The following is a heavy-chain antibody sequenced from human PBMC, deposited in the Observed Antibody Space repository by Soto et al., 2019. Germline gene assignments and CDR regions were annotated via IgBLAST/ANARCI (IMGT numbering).Heavy chain of an antibody. Sequence: GGSLRLSCAASGFTFSSYGMHWVRQAPGKGLEWVAVISYDGSNKYYADSVKGRFTISRDNSKNTLYLQMNSLRAEDTAVYYCAKEVPLNDFFGPFDYWGQGTLVTVSS. J-gene: IGHJ4*02. D-gene: IGHD3-3*01. CDR2: ISYDGSNK. CDR1: GFTFSSYG. CDR3: AKEVPLNDFFGPFDY. V-gene: IGHV3-30*18.